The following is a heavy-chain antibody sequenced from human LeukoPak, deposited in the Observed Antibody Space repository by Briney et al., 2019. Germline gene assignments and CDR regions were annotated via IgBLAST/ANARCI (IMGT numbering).Heavy chain of an antibody. Sequence: GASVKVSCKASGYTFTSYYMHWVRQAPGQGLEWMGIINPSGGSTSYAQKFQGRVTMTRDTSTSTVYMELSRLRSDDTAVYYCARGAQYCSGGSCYWTVSGMDVWGQGTTVTVSS. D-gene: IGHD2-15*01. V-gene: IGHV1-46*01. J-gene: IGHJ6*02. CDR1: GYTFTSYY. CDR2: INPSGGST. CDR3: ARGAQYCSGGSCYWTVSGMDV.